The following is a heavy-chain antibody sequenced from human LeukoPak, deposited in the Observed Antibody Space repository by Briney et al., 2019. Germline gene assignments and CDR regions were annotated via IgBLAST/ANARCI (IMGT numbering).Heavy chain of an antibody. CDR1: AGSITSDDSY. D-gene: IGHD5-18*01. J-gene: IGHJ4*02. CDR2: IYHSGTA. Sequence: SQTLSLTCTVSAGSITSDDSYWSWIRQPPGKGLEWIGYIYHSGTAYYNPSLKSRVTISVDTSKNQFSLRLSSVTATGTAVYYCARQTGYNYAYFDQWGRGALVTVSS. V-gene: IGHV4-30-2*01. CDR3: ARQTGYNYAYFDQ.